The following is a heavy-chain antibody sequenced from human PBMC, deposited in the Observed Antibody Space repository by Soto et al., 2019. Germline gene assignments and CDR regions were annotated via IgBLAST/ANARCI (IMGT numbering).Heavy chain of an antibody. CDR1: EFSFSDYW. CDR2: IKQDGSEI. D-gene: IGHD2-2*01. J-gene: IGHJ4*02. Sequence: CGVQLVQPGGSLRLSCVVSEFSFSDYWMTWVRQAPGKGLEWVANIKQDGSEIYYVDSVKGRFTISRDNAKNSLFLQMNSLRAEDTAVYYCTTLIPAAREGTDYWGQGTLVTVSS. V-gene: IGHV3-7*03. CDR3: TTLIPAAREGTDY.